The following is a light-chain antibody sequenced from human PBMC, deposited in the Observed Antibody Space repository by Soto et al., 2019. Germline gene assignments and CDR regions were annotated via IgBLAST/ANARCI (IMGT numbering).Light chain of an antibody. CDR1: QTANTY. J-gene: IGKJ1*01. Sequence: DGQLTQSPSSLSASLGDRVTITCRASQTANTYLNWYQQKPGKAPKLLIYAASSLQGGVPSRFSGSGSETDFTLTISSLQPEDFATYYCQQSYSGPPTFGQGTKVEVK. CDR2: AAS. CDR3: QQSYSGPPT. V-gene: IGKV1-39*01.